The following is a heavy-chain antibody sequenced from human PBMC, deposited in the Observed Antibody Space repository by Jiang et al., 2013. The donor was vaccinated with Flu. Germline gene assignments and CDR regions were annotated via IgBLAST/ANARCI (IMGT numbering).Heavy chain of an antibody. Sequence: SSISSSSSYIYYADSVKGRFTISRDNAKNSLYLQMNSLRAEDTAVYYCARGGYCSSTSCYPSLYYYYGMDVWGQGTTVTVSS. D-gene: IGHD2-2*01. V-gene: IGHV3-21*01. J-gene: IGHJ6*02. CDR3: ARGGYCSSTSCYPSLYYYYGMDV. CDR2: ISSSSSYI.